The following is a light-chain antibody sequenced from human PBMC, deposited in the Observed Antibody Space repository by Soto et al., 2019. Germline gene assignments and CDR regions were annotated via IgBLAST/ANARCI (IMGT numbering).Light chain of an antibody. Sequence: EIVLTQSPGTLSLSPGERATLSCRTSQTIGRNYLAWYQQKPGQAPRLLIYGASSRATGIPERFSGSGSGTDFTLTISRLEPEDFAVYYCQQYGSSATFGGGTKVEIK. CDR3: QQYGSSAT. J-gene: IGKJ4*01. CDR2: GAS. V-gene: IGKV3-20*01. CDR1: QTIGRNY.